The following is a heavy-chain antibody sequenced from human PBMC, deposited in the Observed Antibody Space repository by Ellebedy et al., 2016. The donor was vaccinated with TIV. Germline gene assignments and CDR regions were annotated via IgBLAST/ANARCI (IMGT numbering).Heavy chain of an antibody. V-gene: IGHV6-1*01. J-gene: IGHJ4*02. CDR1: GDSVPSNTAA. CDR2: TYYRSEWYN. Sequence: SQTLSLTCSIPGDSVPSNTAAWHWIRQSPSRGLEWRGRTYYRSEWYNDYAISVKSRLTINPDTSKNKFSLQLNSVTPEDTGMYFCARGAYASVWYWGQGTLVTVSS. CDR3: ARGAYASVWY. D-gene: IGHD6-19*01.